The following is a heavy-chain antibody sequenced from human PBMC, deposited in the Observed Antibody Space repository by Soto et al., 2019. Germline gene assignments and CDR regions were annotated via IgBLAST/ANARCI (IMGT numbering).Heavy chain of an antibody. D-gene: IGHD3-10*01. CDR2: ISWNSGSI. CDR1: GFTFDDYA. CDR3: AKDTSQGSGTD. Sequence: GGSLRLSCAASGFTFDDYAMHWVRQAPGKGLEWVSGISWNSGSIGYADSVKGRFTISRDNAKNSLYLQMNSLRAEDTALYYCAKDTSQGSGTDWGQGTLVTVSS. J-gene: IGHJ4*02. V-gene: IGHV3-9*01.